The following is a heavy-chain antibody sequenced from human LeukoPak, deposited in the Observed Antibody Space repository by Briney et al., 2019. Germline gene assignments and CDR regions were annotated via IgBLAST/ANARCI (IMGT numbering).Heavy chain of an antibody. J-gene: IGHJ4*02. CDR2: IIPIFGTA. V-gene: IGHV1-69*13. D-gene: IGHD3-3*01. CDR3: ARAPITIFGVVNPYYFDY. CDR1: GGTFSSYA. Sequence: SVKVSCKASGGTFSSYAISWVRQAPGQGLEWMGGIIPIFGTANYAQKFQGRVTITADESTSTAYMELSSLRSEDTAVYYCARAPITIFGVVNPYYFDYWGQGTLVTVSS.